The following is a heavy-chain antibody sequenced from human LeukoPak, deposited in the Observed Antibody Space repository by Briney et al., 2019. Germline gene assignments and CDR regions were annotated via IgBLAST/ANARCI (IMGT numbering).Heavy chain of an antibody. D-gene: IGHD3-9*01. J-gene: IGHJ4*02. Sequence: PGGSLRLSCAASGFIFSSYAMSWVRQAPGKGLEWVSAISGSGGSTYYADSVKGRFTISRDNSKNTLYLQMNSLRAEDTAVYYCAKGGLAYDILTGYYKFDYWGQGTLVTVSS. CDR2: ISGSGGST. CDR1: GFIFSSYA. V-gene: IGHV3-23*01. CDR3: AKGGLAYDILTGYYKFDY.